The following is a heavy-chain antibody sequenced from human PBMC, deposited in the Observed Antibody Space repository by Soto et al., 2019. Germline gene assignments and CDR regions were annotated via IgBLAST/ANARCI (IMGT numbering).Heavy chain of an antibody. CDR2: IYSGGST. CDR1: GFTVSSNY. V-gene: IGHV3-53*01. D-gene: IGHD3-22*01. CDR3: ARDRVESGYPEYFQH. Sequence: EVQLVESGGGLIQPGGSLRLSCAASGFTVSSNYMSWVRQAPGKGLEWVSVIYSGGSTYYADSVKGRLTISRHNSKNTLYPQMNSLRAEDTAVYYCARDRVESGYPEYFQHWGQGTLVTVSS. J-gene: IGHJ1*01.